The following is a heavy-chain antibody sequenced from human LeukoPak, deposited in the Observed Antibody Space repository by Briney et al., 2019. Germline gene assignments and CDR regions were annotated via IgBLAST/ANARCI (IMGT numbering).Heavy chain of an antibody. CDR3: ARTYYYDSSGYSPFGY. D-gene: IGHD3-22*01. V-gene: IGHV4-38-2*02. J-gene: IGHJ4*02. CDR2: IYHSGST. CDR1: GHSISSGYY. Sequence: ASETLSLTCTVSGHSISSGYYWGWIRQPPGKGLEWIGSIYHSGSTYYNPSLKSRVTISVDTSKNQFSLKLSSVTAADTAVYYCARTYYYDSSGYSPFGYWGQGTLVTVSS.